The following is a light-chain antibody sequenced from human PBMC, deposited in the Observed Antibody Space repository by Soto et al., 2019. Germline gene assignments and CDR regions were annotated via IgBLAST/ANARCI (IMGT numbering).Light chain of an antibody. CDR1: SSDDGGYNY. V-gene: IGLV2-11*01. Sequence: QSALTQPRSVSGSPGQSVTISCTGTSSDDGGYNYVSWYQQHPGKAPKLMIYDVSKRPSGVPDRFSGSKSGNTASLTISGLQDEDEAYYYCCSYAGSYTNYVFGTGTKLTVL. CDR2: DVS. J-gene: IGLJ1*01. CDR3: CSYAGSYTNYV.